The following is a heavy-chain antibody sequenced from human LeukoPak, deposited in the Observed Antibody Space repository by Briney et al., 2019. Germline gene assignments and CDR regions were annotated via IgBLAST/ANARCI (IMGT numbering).Heavy chain of an antibody. V-gene: IGHV4-61*01. CDR3: ARVGATYDAFDI. CDR1: GGSVSSGSYY. D-gene: IGHD1-26*01. J-gene: IGHJ3*02. Sequence: ETLSLTCTVSGGSVSSGSYYWSWIRQPPGKGLEWIGYINCSGSTNYNPSLKSRVTISVDTSKNQFSLKLSSVTAADTAVYYCARVGATYDAFDIWGQGTMVTVSS. CDR2: INCSGST.